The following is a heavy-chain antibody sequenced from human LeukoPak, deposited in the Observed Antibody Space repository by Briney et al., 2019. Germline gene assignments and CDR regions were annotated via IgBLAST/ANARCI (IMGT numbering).Heavy chain of an antibody. V-gene: IGHV3-21*01. Sequence: GGSLRLSCAASGFTFSSYSMNWVRQAPGKGLEWVSSISSSSSYMYYADSVKGRFTISRDNPKNSLYLQMTSLRAEDTAVYYCARGGGYSSGWYLYYFDYWGQGTLVTVSS. CDR2: ISSSSSYM. CDR3: ARGGGYSSGWYLYYFDY. J-gene: IGHJ4*02. D-gene: IGHD6-19*01. CDR1: GFTFSSYS.